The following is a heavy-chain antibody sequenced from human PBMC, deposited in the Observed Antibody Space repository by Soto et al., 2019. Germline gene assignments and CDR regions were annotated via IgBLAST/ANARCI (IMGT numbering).Heavy chain of an antibody. J-gene: IGHJ6*02. CDR3: AKGIRCSSTSCYTVRIVSGMDV. D-gene: IGHD2-2*02. CDR1: EFKFVDFA. CDR2: ISWDGGST. V-gene: IGHV3-43D*04. Sequence: GGSLELGCAAWEFKFVDFAMRWVRKTQGKGLEWVSLISWDGGSTYYADSVKGRFTISRDNSKNSLYLQMNSLRAEDTTLYYCAKGIRCSSTSCYTVRIVSGMDVWGQGTTVTVSS.